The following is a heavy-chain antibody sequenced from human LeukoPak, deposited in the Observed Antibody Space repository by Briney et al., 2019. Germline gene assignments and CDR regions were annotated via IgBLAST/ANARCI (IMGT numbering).Heavy chain of an antibody. V-gene: IGHV3-74*01. CDR1: GFTFSSYW. J-gene: IGHJ5*02. CDR3: ARAGESIFENWFDP. Sequence: GGSLRLSCAASGFTFSSYWMHWVRQAPGKGLGWVSRINSDGSSTSYADSVKGRFTISRDNAKNTLYLQMNSLRAEDTAVYYCARAGESIFENWFDPWGQGTLVTVSS. CDR2: INSDGSST. D-gene: IGHD3-3*01.